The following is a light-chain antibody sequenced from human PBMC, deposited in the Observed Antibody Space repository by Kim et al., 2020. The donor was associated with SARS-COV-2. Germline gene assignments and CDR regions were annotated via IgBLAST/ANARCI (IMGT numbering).Light chain of an antibody. CDR1: KLGDKY. CDR2: KDS. V-gene: IGLV3-1*01. J-gene: IGLJ3*02. Sequence: SYELTQPHSVSVSPGQTASITCSGDKLGDKYACWSQQKPGQSPVLVIYKDSKRPSGIPERFSGSNSGNQATLTISGTQAMDEDDYYCQARDSSTAGLGGG. CDR3: QARDSSTAG.